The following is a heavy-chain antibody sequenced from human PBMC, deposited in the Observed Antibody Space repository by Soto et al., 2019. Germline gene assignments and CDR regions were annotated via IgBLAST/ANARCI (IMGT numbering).Heavy chain of an antibody. CDR2: MNPNSGNT. CDR3: ARGEMPKIDPFDY. V-gene: IGHV1-8*01. D-gene: IGHD2-2*01. Sequence: QVQLVQSGAEVKKPGASVKVSCKASGYTFTSYDINWVRQATGQGLEWMGWMNPNSGNTGYAQKFQGRVTMTRNTSISTAKMELSTLRSKDPAVYYCARGEMPKIDPFDYWGQGTLVTVSS. J-gene: IGHJ4*02. CDR1: GYTFTSYD.